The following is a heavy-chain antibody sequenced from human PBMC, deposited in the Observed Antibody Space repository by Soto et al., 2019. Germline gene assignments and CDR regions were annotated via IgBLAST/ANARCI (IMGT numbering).Heavy chain of an antibody. CDR2: IWDDGSNK. D-gene: IGHD3-10*01. CDR1: GFTFSNYA. CDR3: ARDRYGSQTLFDY. J-gene: IGHJ4*02. Sequence: QVHLVESGGGVVQPGRSLRLSCVASGFTFSNYAMHWVRQAPGKGLEWVAVIWDDGSNKYYADIVKGRFTISRDNSMNTLHLQMNSLRPEDTALYYCARDRYGSQTLFDYWGQGTLVTVSS. V-gene: IGHV3-33*01.